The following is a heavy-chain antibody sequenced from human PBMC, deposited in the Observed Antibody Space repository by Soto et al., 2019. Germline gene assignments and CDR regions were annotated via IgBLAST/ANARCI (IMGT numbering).Heavy chain of an antibody. CDR1: GFSVSSYG. D-gene: IGHD2-2*03. CDR2: MWYDGRNI. V-gene: IGHV3-33*01. J-gene: IGHJ3*01. CDR3: ARDSGHISTYVSDALDC. Sequence: VGSLRLSCSASGFSVSSYGVHWVRQAPGKGLEWVAVMWYDGRNIFYRDSVKGRFTISRDNSKNIVYFQMNNPRVEDTGLYYCARDSGHISTYVSDALDCWGRGTMVTVSS.